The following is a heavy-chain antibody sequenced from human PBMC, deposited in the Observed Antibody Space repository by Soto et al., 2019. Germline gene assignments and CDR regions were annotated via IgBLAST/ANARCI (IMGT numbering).Heavy chain of an antibody. J-gene: IGHJ4*02. CDR1: GWSPNAYY. D-gene: IGHD1-1*01. CDR3: VTSNNLFHSYYDN. CDR2: INHSGKI. Sequence: PSETLSLTCEVYGWSPNAYYWTWIRQSPGKGLEWIGEINHSGKIHYNPSLESRLSISADTSKRQFSLTLTSVTAADAAMYYCVTSNNLFHSYYDNWGQGTLVTVSS. V-gene: IGHV4-34*01.